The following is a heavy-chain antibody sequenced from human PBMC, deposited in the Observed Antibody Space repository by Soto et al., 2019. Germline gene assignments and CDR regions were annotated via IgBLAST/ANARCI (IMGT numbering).Heavy chain of an antibody. V-gene: IGHV1-18*01. CDR2: ISPYNGNT. CDR3: TRDQSFARNYYYGIDV. D-gene: IGHD6-6*01. J-gene: IGHJ6*02. CDR1: GYPFTSYG. Sequence: QVHLVQSGAEVKKPGASVKVSCKASGYPFTSYGIGWVRQAPGQGLEWMGWISPYNGNTYYAQKFQGRVTMTTDTSTTTVYMELRSLRSDDTAVYYCTRDQSFARNYYYGIDVWGQGTTVTVSS.